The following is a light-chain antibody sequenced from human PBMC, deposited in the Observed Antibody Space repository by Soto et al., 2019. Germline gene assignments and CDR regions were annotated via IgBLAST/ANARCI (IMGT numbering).Light chain of an antibody. CDR1: HSVRSN. Sequence: EIVMTQSPATLSVSPGERATLSCRASHSVRSNLAWYQQKPGQAPRLIIYGASSRATGVPGRFSGSGSGTEFTLTISSLQSEDFAVYYCQQYGSSGTFGQGTKVEIK. CDR2: GAS. J-gene: IGKJ1*01. CDR3: QQYGSSGT. V-gene: IGKV3-15*01.